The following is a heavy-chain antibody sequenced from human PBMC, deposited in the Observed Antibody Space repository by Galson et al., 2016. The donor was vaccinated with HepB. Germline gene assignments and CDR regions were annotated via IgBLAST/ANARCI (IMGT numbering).Heavy chain of an antibody. CDR2: ISGRGDIT. Sequence: SLRLSCAASGFTSSSYAMSWVRQAPGRGLEWVSAISGRGDITHDADSVKGRFTISRDNTKNTLFLQMTSLRAEDTAVYYCARSYSSGWPSFGYWGRGTLVTVSS. V-gene: IGHV3-23*01. CDR3: ARSYSSGWPSFGY. D-gene: IGHD6-19*01. CDR1: GFTSSSYA. J-gene: IGHJ4*02.